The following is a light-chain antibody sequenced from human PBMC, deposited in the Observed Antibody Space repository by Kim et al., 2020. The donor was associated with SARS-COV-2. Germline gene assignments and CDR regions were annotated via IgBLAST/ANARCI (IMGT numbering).Light chain of an antibody. Sequence: PAPMSGRASQSLLHRRGYKYLDGCLKKPGESPQRLIYLGSSRASGVPDRFSGSGSGTDFSLKISRVEAEDVGVYYCMQALESPLTFGGGTKVDIK. CDR1: QSLLHRRGYKY. CDR3: MQALESPLT. V-gene: IGKV2-28*01. J-gene: IGKJ4*01. CDR2: LGS.